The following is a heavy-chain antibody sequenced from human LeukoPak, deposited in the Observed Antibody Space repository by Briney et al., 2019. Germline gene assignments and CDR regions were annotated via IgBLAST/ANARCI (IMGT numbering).Heavy chain of an antibody. CDR1: GFTFSSYW. Sequence: GGSLRLSCAASGFTFSSYWMSWVRQAPGKGLEWVANIKQDGSEKYYVDSVKGRFTISRDNAKNLLYLQMNSLRAEDTAVYYCARAVYYYDSSGTHDAFDIWGQGTMVTVSS. V-gene: IGHV3-7*01. J-gene: IGHJ3*02. D-gene: IGHD3-22*01. CDR2: IKQDGSEK. CDR3: ARAVYYYDSSGTHDAFDI.